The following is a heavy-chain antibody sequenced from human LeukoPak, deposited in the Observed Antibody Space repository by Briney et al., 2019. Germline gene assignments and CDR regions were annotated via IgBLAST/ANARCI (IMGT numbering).Heavy chain of an antibody. CDR3: ARGPMVRGVTGPYYFDY. CDR2: IYHSGST. CDR1: GGSISSNSYY. J-gene: IGHJ4*02. V-gene: IGHV4-39*07. Sequence: SETLSLTCAVSGGSISSNSYYWGWIRQPPGKGLEWIGSIYHSGSTYYNPSLKSRVTISVDTSKNQFSLKLSSVTAADTAVYYCARGPMVRGVTGPYYFDYWGQGTLVTVSS. D-gene: IGHD3-10*01.